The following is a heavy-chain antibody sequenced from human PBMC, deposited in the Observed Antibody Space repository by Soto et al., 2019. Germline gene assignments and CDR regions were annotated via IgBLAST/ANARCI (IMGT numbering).Heavy chain of an antibody. D-gene: IGHD3-22*01. CDR2: IYYSGST. J-gene: IGHJ4*02. Sequence: PSETLSRTCTVSGGSISSGDYYWSWIRQPPGKGLEWIGYIYYSGSTYYNPSLKSRVTISVDTSKNQFSLKLSSVTAADTAVYYCAREFRSDFRSGYYDYWGQGTLVTVSS. V-gene: IGHV4-30-4*01. CDR3: AREFRSDFRSGYYDY. CDR1: GGSISSGDYY.